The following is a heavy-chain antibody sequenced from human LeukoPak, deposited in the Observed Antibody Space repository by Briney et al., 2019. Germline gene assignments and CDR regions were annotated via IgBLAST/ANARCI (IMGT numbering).Heavy chain of an antibody. D-gene: IGHD5-12*01. CDR1: GYTFTSYG. CDR3: ATGQGGLRV. J-gene: IGHJ4*02. CDR2: IIPIFGTA. V-gene: IGHV1-69*13. Sequence: ASVKVSCKASGYTFTSYGISWVRQAPGQGLEWMGGIIPIFGTANYAQKFQGRVTITADESTSTAYMELSSLRSEDTAVYYCATGQGGLRVWGQGTLVTVSS.